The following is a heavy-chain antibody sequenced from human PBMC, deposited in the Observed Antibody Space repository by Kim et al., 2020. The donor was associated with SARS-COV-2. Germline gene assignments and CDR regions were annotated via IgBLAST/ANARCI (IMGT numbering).Heavy chain of an antibody. CDR2: ISGDGGST. CDR1: GFTFDDYA. CDR3: ARVVPAAIVPYYYYGMDV. V-gene: IGHV3-43*02. D-gene: IGHD2-2*01. Sequence: GGSLRLSCAASGFTFDDYAMHWVRQAPGKGLEWVSLISGDGGSTYYADSVKGRFTISRDNSKNSLYLQMNSLRTEDTALYYCARVVPAAIVPYYYYGMDVWGQETTVTVSS. J-gene: IGHJ6*02.